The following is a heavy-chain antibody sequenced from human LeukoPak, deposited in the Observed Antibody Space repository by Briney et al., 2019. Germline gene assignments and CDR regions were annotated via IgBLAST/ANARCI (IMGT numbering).Heavy chain of an antibody. Sequence: GGSLRLSCVASGFTFTSYATSWVRQAPGKGLEYVSSISSGDHRYYADSVKGRFTISRDNAKNSLFLQMDNLRGEDTAVYYCTREDCSNVRCYGASDAWGQGTMVTVSS. CDR1: GFTFTSYA. CDR3: TREDCSNVRCYGASDA. J-gene: IGHJ5*02. D-gene: IGHD2-2*01. CDR2: ISSGDHR. V-gene: IGHV3-69-1*01.